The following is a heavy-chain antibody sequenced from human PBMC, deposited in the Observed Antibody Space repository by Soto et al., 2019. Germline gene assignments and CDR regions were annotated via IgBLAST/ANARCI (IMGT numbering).Heavy chain of an antibody. CDR2: INAGNGNT. V-gene: IGHV1-3*01. CDR1: GYTITSYA. J-gene: IGHJ4*02. CDR3: ARGSGLTYFDY. Sequence: GASVKVSCKASGYTITSYAMHWVRQAPGQRLEWMGWINAGNGNTKYSQKFQGRVTITRDTSASTAYMELSSLRSEDTAVYYCARGSGLTYFDYWGQGTLVTVSS. D-gene: IGHD3-10*01.